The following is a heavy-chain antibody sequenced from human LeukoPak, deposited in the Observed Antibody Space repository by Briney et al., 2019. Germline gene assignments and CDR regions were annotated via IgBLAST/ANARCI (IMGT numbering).Heavy chain of an antibody. V-gene: IGHV4-59*01. J-gene: IGHJ4*02. D-gene: IGHD3-9*01. CDR3: ASLQDILTGSAFDY. Sequence: SETLSLTCTVSGGSISSYYWSWIRQPPGKGLEWIGYIYYSGSTNYNPSLKSRVTISVDTSKNQFSLKLSSVTAADTAVYYCASLQDILTGSAFDYWGQGTLVNVSS. CDR2: IYYSGST. CDR1: GGSISSYY.